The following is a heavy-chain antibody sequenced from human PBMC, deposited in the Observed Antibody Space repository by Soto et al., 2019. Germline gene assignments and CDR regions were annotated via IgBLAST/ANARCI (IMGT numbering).Heavy chain of an antibody. Sequence: WGSLRLSCAASGFTFSAYAMTWVRQTPGKGLEWVSTITDSGGSTYYADSVKGRFTISRDNSKNTLCLQMNSLRVEDTAVFYCAKDLPIAARPVFDYWGQGTLVTVSS. CDR3: AKDLPIAARPVFDY. CDR2: ITDSGGST. CDR1: GFTFSAYA. J-gene: IGHJ4*02. D-gene: IGHD6-6*01. V-gene: IGHV3-23*01.